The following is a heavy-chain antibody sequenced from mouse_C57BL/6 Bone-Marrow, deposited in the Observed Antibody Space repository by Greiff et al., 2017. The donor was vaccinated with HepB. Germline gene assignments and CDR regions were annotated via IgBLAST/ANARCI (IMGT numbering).Heavy chain of an antibody. J-gene: IGHJ4*01. D-gene: IGHD1-1*01. V-gene: IGHV1-5*01. CDR3: ARKGFYYYGSSSYYYAMDY. Sequence: EVQLQQSGTVLARPGASVKMSCKTSGYTFTSYWMHWVKQRPGQGLEWIGAIYPGNSDTSYNQKFKGKAKLTAVTSASTAYMQLSSLTSDDSAVYYCARKGFYYYGSSSYYYAMDYWGQGTSVTVSS. CDR1: GYTFTSYW. CDR2: IYPGNSDT.